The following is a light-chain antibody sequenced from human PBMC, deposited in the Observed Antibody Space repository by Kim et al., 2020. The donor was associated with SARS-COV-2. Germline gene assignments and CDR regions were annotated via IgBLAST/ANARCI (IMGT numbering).Light chain of an antibody. CDR2: AAY. J-gene: IGKJ3*01. Sequence: ASVGDRVTITCRASQGISSYLAWCQQKPGKVPKLLIYAAYTLQSGVPSRFSGSGSGTDFTLTISSLQPEDVATYYCQRYNSVPLTFGPGTKVDIK. CDR3: QRYNSVPLT. CDR1: QGISSY. V-gene: IGKV1-27*01.